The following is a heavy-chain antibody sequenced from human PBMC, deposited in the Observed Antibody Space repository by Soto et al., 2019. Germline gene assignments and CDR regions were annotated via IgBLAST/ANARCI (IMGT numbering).Heavy chain of an antibody. J-gene: IGHJ4*02. Sequence: QVQLVQSGAEVKKPGASVKVSCKASGYTFTGYYMHWVRQAPGQGLEWMGGINPTSGGTNSAQKFQGRVTMTRDRSIGTAYMELSRLRSDDTAVYDCARDLPNDYGGGNWGQGTLVTLSS. V-gene: IGHV1-2*02. CDR3: ARDLPNDYGGGN. D-gene: IGHD4-17*01. CDR1: GYTFTGYY. CDR2: INPTSGGT.